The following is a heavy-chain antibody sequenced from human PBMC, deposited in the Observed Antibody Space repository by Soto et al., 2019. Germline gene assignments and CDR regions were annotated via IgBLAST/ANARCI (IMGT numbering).Heavy chain of an antibody. Sequence: SVKVSCKASGGTFSSYTISWVRQAPGQGLEWMGRIIPILGIANYAQKFQGRVTITADKSTSTAYMELSSLRSEDTAVYYCARDGSYDILTGSPFDYWGQGTLVTVSS. CDR2: IIPILGIA. J-gene: IGHJ4*02. V-gene: IGHV1-69*04. CDR3: ARDGSYDILTGSPFDY. D-gene: IGHD3-9*01. CDR1: GGTFSSYT.